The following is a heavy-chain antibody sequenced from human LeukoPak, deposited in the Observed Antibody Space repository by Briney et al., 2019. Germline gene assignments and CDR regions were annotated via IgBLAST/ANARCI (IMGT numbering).Heavy chain of an antibody. CDR3: ATCPTDKYVDDHADY. Sequence: GGSLRLSCAASGFMFNNYLLSWVRQPPGKGLEWVANIKEDGSEKYYVDSVKGRFTISRDNAKNLLCLQMNSLRAEDTAVYYCATCPTDKYVDDHADYWGQGSLVTVSS. V-gene: IGHV3-7*01. J-gene: IGHJ4*02. D-gene: IGHD3-16*01. CDR1: GFMFNNYL. CDR2: IKEDGSEK.